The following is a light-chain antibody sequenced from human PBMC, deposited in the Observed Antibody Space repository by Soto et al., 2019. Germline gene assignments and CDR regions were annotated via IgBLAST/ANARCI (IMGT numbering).Light chain of an antibody. Sequence: QSALTQPRSVSGSAGQSVTISCTGASSDVGGYNYVSWYQQYPGKAPKLMIYDVSTRPSGVPDRFSGSKSGNTASLTISGLQAEDESDYYCCSYAGSYTFVFGTGTKVTV. CDR2: DVS. J-gene: IGLJ1*01. CDR1: SSDVGGYNY. V-gene: IGLV2-11*01. CDR3: CSYAGSYTFV.